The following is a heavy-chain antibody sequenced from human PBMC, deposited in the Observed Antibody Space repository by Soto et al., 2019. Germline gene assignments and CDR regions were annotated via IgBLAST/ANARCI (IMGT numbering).Heavy chain of an antibody. D-gene: IGHD3-3*01. V-gene: IGHV4-59*01. CDR1: GGSISSYY. CDR3: ARDQGDEFCSGYYRPKYFDY. CDR2: IYYSGST. Sequence: PSETLSLTCTVSGGSISSYYWSWIRQPPGKGLEWIGYIYYSGSTNYNPSLKSRVTISVDTSKNQFSLKLSSVTAADTAVYYCARDQGDEFCSGYYRPKYFDYSGQETLVTVSS. J-gene: IGHJ4*02.